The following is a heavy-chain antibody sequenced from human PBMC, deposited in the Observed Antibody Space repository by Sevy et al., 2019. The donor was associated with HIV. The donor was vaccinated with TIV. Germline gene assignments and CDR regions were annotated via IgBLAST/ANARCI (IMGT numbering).Heavy chain of an antibody. D-gene: IGHD2-15*01. Sequence: ASVKVSCKGSGYPFTSFGISWVRQAPGQGLEWMGWINTNNGNANYAQKYQGRVTMTRDTSTSTAYMELRSLRSDDTAVYYCAVDRGECGGGSCYIQVWGQGTLVTVSS. CDR2: INTNNGNA. V-gene: IGHV1-18*01. J-gene: IGHJ4*02. CDR1: GYPFTSFG. CDR3: AVDRGECGGGSCYIQV.